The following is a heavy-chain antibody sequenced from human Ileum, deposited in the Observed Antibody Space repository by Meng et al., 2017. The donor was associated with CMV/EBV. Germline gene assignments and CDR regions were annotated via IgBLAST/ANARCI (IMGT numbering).Heavy chain of an antibody. J-gene: IGHJ5*02. CDR2: IYYSGST. D-gene: IGHD3-10*01. Sequence: TCTVAGGSISSSSYYWGWVRQPTGKGLEWIGSIYYSGSTYYNPSLKSRVTISVDTSKNQFSLKLSSVTAADTAVYYCARRVGVTLDPWGQGTLVTVSS. V-gene: IGHV4-39*07. CDR1: GGSISSSSYY. CDR3: ARRVGVTLDP.